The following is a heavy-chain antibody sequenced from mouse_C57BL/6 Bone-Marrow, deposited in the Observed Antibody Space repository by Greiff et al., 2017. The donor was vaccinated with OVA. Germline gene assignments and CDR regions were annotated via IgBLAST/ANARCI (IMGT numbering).Heavy chain of an antibody. V-gene: IGHV5-17*01. CDR3: ARPGYYYGSSYLDY. CDR2: ISSGSSTI. J-gene: IGHJ2*01. Sequence: EVKVEESGGGLVKPGGSLKLSCAASGFTFSDYGMHWVRQAPEKGLEWVAYISSGSSTIYYADKVKGRFTISRDNAKNTLFLQMTSLMSEDTAMDYCARPGYYYGSSYLDYWGQGTTLTVSS. CDR1: GFTFSDYG. D-gene: IGHD1-1*01.